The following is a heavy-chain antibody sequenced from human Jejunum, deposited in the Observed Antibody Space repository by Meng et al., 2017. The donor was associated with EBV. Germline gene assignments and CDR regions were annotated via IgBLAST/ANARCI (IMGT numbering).Heavy chain of an antibody. CDR2: VDPEDGET. CDR1: GYMFTDYY. Sequence: ELQLAQSGAEVKKPGATVKISCKVSGYMFTDYYIHWVQQAPGKGLEWMGLVDPEDGETMYAEKFQGRVTITADTSTDTAYMELSSLRSEDTAVYYCATGHYNWKYPDYWGHGTLVTVSS. D-gene: IGHD1-7*01. V-gene: IGHV1-69-2*01. CDR3: ATGHYNWKYPDY. J-gene: IGHJ4*01.